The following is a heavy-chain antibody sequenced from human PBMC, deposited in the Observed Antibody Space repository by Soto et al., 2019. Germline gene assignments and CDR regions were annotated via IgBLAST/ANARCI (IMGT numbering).Heavy chain of an antibody. V-gene: IGHV1-18*01. CDR2: INTYNGMT. J-gene: IGHJ6*02. D-gene: IGHD5-12*01. CDR1: GYTFINYH. CDR3: AKSPRGEMATD. Sequence: QVQLVQSGGEVKKPGASVTVSCKASGYTFINYHITWVRQAPGQGLEWMAWINTYNGMTDYAQRFQGRVTMTRDTSTSTAYMELRNLGSDDTAVYFGAKSPRGEMATDWGPGTALTVS.